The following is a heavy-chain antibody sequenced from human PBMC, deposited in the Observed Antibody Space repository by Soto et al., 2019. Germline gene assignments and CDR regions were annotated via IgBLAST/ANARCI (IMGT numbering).Heavy chain of an antibody. Sequence: PGGSLRLSCAASGFTFSSYGMHWVRQAPGKGLEWVAVISYDGSNKYYADSVKGRFTISRDNSKNTLYLQMNSLRAEDTAVYYCAKDHGAGTTDLYYYYYGMDVWGQGTTVTVSS. V-gene: IGHV3-30*18. CDR2: ISYDGSNK. CDR1: GFTFSSYG. CDR3: AKDHGAGTTDLYYYYYGMDV. D-gene: IGHD6-13*01. J-gene: IGHJ6*02.